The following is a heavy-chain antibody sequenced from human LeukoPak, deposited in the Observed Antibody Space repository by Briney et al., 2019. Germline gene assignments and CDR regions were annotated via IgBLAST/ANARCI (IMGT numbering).Heavy chain of an antibody. V-gene: IGHV4-39*07. D-gene: IGHD4-17*01. J-gene: IGHJ4*02. CDR1: GGSISSSSYY. CDR3: ARGTVTMDY. Sequence: PSETLSLTCTVSGGSISSSSYYWGWIRQPPGEGLEWIGSIYYSGSTYYNPSLKSRVTISKDSSKNQFSLNLRSVTAADAAVYYCARGTVTMDYWGQGTLVTVSS. CDR2: IYYSGST.